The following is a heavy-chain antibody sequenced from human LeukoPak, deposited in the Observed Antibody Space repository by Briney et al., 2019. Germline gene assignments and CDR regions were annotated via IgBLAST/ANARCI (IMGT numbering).Heavy chain of an antibody. Sequence: GGSLRLSCAASGFTFSSYAMHWVRQAPGKGLEWVAVISYDGSNKYYADSVKGRFTISRDNSKNTLYLQMNSLRAEDTAVYYCARVAEAAAFDSWGQGTLVTVSS. D-gene: IGHD6-13*01. CDR3: ARVAEAAAFDS. V-gene: IGHV3-30*04. CDR1: GFTFSSYA. J-gene: IGHJ4*02. CDR2: ISYDGSNK.